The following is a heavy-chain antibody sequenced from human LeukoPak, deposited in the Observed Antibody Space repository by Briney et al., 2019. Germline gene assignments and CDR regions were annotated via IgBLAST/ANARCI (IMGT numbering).Heavy chain of an antibody. J-gene: IGHJ5*02. CDR2: INHSGST. Sequence: SETLSLTCAVYGGSFSGYYWSWTRQPPGKGLEWIGEINHSGSTNYNPSLKSRVTISVDTSKNQFSLKLSSVTAADTAVYYCASHGDYDRNWFDPWGQGTLVTVSS. CDR3: ASHGDYDRNWFDP. D-gene: IGHD4-17*01. CDR1: GGSFSGYY. V-gene: IGHV4-34*01.